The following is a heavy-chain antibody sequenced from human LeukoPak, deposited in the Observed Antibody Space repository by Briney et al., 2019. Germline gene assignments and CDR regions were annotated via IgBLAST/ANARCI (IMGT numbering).Heavy chain of an antibody. J-gene: IGHJ6*02. V-gene: IGHV3-30*18. CDR3: AKYNNGYNRTYGMDV. CDR2: ISYDGSNK. D-gene: IGHD5-24*01. Sequence: PGGSLRLSCAASGFTFSSYGMHWVRQAPGKGLEWVTVISYDGSNKYYADSVKGRFTVSRDNSKNTLYLQLNSLRAEDTAVYYCAKYNNGYNRTYGMDVWGQGTTVTVSS. CDR1: GFTFSSYG.